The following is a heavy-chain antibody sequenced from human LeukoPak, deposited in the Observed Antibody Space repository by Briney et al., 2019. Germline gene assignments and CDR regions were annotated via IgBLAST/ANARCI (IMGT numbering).Heavy chain of an antibody. J-gene: IGHJ6*03. Sequence: GGSLRLSCAASGFTFSSYAMHWVRQAPGKGLEWVAVISYDGSNKYYADSVKGRFTISRDNSKNTLYLQMNSLRAEDTAVYYCAKVGWELLPGPYYYYYMDVWGKGTTVTISS. CDR1: GFTFSSYA. D-gene: IGHD1-26*01. CDR2: ISYDGSNK. V-gene: IGHV3-30*04. CDR3: AKVGWELLPGPYYYYYMDV.